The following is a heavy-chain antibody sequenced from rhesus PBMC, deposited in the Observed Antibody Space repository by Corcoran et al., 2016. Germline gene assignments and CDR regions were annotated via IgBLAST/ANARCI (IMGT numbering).Heavy chain of an antibody. CDR3: ASGDSSGWYRGWVDY. J-gene: IGHJ4*01. CDR2: IYGSSGST. Sequence: QVQLQESGPGVVKPSETLSLTCAVSGGSISSGYDWSWIRQPPGKGLEWIGYIYGSSGSTNYNPSLKNRVTISKDASKNQFSLKLSSVTAADTAVYYCASGDSSGWYRGWVDYWGQGVLVTVSS. V-gene: IGHV4-76*01. CDR1: GGSISSGYD. D-gene: IGHD6-31*01.